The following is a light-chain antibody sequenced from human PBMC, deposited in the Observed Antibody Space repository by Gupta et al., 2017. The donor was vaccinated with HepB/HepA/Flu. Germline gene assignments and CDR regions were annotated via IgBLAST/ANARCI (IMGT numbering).Light chain of an antibody. J-gene: IGKJ4*01. Sequence: IVMTQSPATLSVSPGERATLSCRASQSVSRNLAWYQQKDGQAPRLLIYAASTRATGIPARFSGSGSGTEFTLTISSLQPEDFAFYYCQQDKNWPPLTFGGGTKVEIK. V-gene: IGKV3-15*01. CDR2: AAS. CDR1: QSVSRN. CDR3: QQDKNWPPLT.